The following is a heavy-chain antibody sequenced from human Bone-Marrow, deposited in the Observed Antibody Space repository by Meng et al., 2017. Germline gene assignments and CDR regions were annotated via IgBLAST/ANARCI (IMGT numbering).Heavy chain of an antibody. Sequence: GESLKISCAASGFTVSSNYMSWVRQAPGKGLEWVSVIYSCGSTYYADSVKGRFTISRDNAKHSLYLQMNSLRAEDTAVYYCARDLGPWGYWGQGTLVTVSS. CDR3: ARDLGPWGY. CDR1: GFTVSSNY. D-gene: IGHD1-26*01. CDR2: IYSCGST. V-gene: IGHV3-66*03. J-gene: IGHJ4*02.